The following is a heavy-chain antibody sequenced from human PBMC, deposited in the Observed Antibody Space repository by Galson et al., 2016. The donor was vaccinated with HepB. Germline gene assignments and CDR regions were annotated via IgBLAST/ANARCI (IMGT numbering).Heavy chain of an antibody. J-gene: IGHJ4*02. V-gene: IGHV2-70*11. D-gene: IGHD3-3*01. Sequence: PALVKPTQTLTLTCTFSGFSLSTSGMCVNWIRQPPGKALEWLARIDWNDNKYYSTSLRTRLTISKDTSKNQVVLTMTNMDPVDTATFYCARTLSDYDFWSGFDDWGQGTLVTASS. CDR2: IDWNDNK. CDR1: GFSLSTSGMC. CDR3: ARTLSDYDFWSGFDD.